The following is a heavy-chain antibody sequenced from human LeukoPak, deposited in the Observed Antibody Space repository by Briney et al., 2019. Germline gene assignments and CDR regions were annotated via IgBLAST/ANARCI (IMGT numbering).Heavy chain of an antibody. J-gene: IGHJ4*02. CDR2: INYSGST. CDR3: ARTYSSGQGAYY. CDR1: GGSISSSSYY. Sequence: SETLSLTCTVSGGSISSSSYYWGWIRQPPGKGLEWIASINYSGSTFYNPSLKSRVTISVDTSKNRFSLKLTSVTAADTAVYYCARTYSSGQGAYYWGQGTLVTVSS. V-gene: IGHV4-39*07. D-gene: IGHD6-19*01.